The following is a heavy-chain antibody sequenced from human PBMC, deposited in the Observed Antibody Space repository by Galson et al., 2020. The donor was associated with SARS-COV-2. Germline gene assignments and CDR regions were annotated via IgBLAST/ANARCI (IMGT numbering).Heavy chain of an antibody. V-gene: IGHV3-43*01. CDR1: GFTFDEYT. CDR3: TTWVFDY. J-gene: IGHJ4*02. D-gene: IGHD1-26*01. Sequence: GESLKISCAASGFTFDEYTMHWVRQAPGKGLEWVSLISSDGYDVDYADSVKGRFTISRDNSKNSLFLQMNSLRTEDTALYYCTTWVFDYWGQGALVTVSS. CDR2: ISSDGYDV.